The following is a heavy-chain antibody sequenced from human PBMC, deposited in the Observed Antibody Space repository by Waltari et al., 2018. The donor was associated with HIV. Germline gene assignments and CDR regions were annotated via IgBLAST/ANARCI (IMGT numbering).Heavy chain of an antibody. J-gene: IGHJ6*02. V-gene: IGHV5-10-1*01. CDR2: IDPSDSYT. CDR1: GYSFTSYW. CDR3: ARQERGGYDSLYYYYYGMDV. D-gene: IGHD5-12*01. Sequence: EVQLVQSGAEVKKPGESLRISCKGSGYSFTSYWISWVRQMPGKGLEWMGRIDPSDSYTNYSPSFQGHVTISADKSISTAYLQWSSLKASDTAMYYCARQERGGYDSLYYYYYGMDVWGQGTTVTVSS.